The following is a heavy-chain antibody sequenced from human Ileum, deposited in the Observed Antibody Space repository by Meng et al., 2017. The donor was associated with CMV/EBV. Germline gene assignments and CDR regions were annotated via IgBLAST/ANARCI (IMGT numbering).Heavy chain of an antibody. Sequence: GESLKISCAATGFIFSSCAMSWVRQAPGKGLEWVSGISGSGGRTYYADSVKGRFTVSRDNSKNTLYLEMNSLRAEDTAVYYCAKDDFRSSYFDYWGQGTLVTCAS. CDR3: AKDDFRSSYFDY. D-gene: IGHD3/OR15-3a*01. CDR2: ISGSGGRT. V-gene: IGHV3-23*01. CDR1: GFIFSSCA. J-gene: IGHJ4*02.